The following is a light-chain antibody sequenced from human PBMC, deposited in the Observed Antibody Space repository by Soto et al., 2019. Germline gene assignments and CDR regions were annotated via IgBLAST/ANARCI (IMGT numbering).Light chain of an antibody. CDR3: QTRCHWQLP. J-gene: IGKJ4*01. Sequence: EIVLTQSPATLSLSLGERATLSCRASQSVTTYLAWYQQKPGQAPRLLIYDAFYRATGIPDRFSGSGSGTDLTPTLRRLEPEGFAGFYRQTRCHWQLPFGGGNKGEVK. CDR1: QSVTTY. CDR2: DAF. V-gene: IGKV3-11*01.